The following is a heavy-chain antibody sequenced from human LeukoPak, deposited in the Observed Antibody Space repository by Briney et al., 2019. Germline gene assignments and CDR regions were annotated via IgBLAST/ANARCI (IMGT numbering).Heavy chain of an antibody. CDR2: IYYSGST. D-gene: IGHD3-10*01. V-gene: IGHV4-59*01. J-gene: IGHJ5*02. Sequence: SETLSLTCTVSGGSISSYYWSWVRQPPGKGLEWIGYIYYSGSTNYNPSLKSRVTISVDTSKNQFSLKLSSVTAADTAVYYCARMVGWFDPWGQGTLVTVSS. CDR1: GGSISSYY. CDR3: ARMVGWFDP.